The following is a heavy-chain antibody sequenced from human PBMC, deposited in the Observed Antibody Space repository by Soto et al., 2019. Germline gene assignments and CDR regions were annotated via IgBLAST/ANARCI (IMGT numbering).Heavy chain of an antibody. CDR3: ASKGYCSGVSCYYNLFDP. D-gene: IGHD2-15*01. V-gene: IGHV1-18*01. Sequence: GASVKVSCKASGYTFTRYGISWVRQEKGQGLEWMGWISAYNGNTNYAQKLQGRVTMTTDTSTSTAYMELRSLRSDDTAVYYFASKGYCSGVSCYYNLFDPWGQGTLVTVSS. J-gene: IGHJ5*02. CDR2: ISAYNGNT. CDR1: GYTFTRYG.